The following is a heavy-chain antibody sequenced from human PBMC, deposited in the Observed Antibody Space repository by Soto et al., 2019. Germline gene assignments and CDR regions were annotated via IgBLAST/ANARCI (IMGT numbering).Heavy chain of an antibody. CDR3: ARGRYGDY. J-gene: IGHJ4*02. CDR2: ISAHNGNT. V-gene: IGHV1-18*01. D-gene: IGHD1-1*01. CDR1: GSGFTTYG. Sequence: QVHLVQFGAEVKKPGASVKVSCKGSGSGFTTYGITWVRQAPGQGLEWMAWISAHNGNTNYAQKLQGRVTVTRDTSTSTAYIELRSLRSDDTAVYYCARGRYGDYWGQGALVTVSS.